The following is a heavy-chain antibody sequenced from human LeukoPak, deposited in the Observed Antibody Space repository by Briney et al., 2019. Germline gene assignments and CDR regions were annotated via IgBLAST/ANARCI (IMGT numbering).Heavy chain of an antibody. V-gene: IGHV3-9*01. J-gene: IGHJ4*02. CDR1: GFTFSSYD. CDR3: AKGSYYDSSGYLVY. D-gene: IGHD3-22*01. CDR2: ISWNSGSI. Sequence: PGGSLRLSCAASGFTFSSYDMHWVRQAPGKGLEWVSGISWNSGSIGYADSVKGRFTISRDNAKNSLYLQMNSLRAEDTALYYCAKGSYYDSSGYLVYWGQGTLVTVSS.